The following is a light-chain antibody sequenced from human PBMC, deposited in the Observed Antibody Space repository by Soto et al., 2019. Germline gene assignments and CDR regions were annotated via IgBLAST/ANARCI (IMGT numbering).Light chain of an antibody. J-gene: IGLJ3*02. Sequence: QSALTQPRSVSGSPGQSVTISCTGTSSDVGTYNYVSWYQQHPGKAPKLMIYDVSQRPSGVPDRFSGSKSGNTASLTISGLQVEDESDYYCCSYAGRYTSVFGGGTKLTVL. CDR1: SSDVGTYNY. CDR3: CSYAGRYTSV. CDR2: DVS. V-gene: IGLV2-11*01.